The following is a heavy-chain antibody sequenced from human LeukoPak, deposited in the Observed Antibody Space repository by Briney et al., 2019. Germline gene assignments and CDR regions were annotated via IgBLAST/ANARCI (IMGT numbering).Heavy chain of an antibody. Sequence: ASVKVSCKASGGTFTSYAISWVRQAPGQGLEWMGMIYPRDGSTSYAQNFQGRVTVTRDTSTTTVHMELRGLRSEDTAVYYCARDQEGFDYWGQGTVVTVSS. J-gene: IGHJ4*02. CDR3: ARDQEGFDY. V-gene: IGHV1-46*01. CDR1: GGTFTSYA. CDR2: IYPRDGST.